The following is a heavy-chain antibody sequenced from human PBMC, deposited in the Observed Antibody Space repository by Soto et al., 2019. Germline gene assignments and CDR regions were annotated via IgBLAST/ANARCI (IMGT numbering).Heavy chain of an antibody. V-gene: IGHV3-15*01. D-gene: IGHD7-27*01. Sequence: PGGSLRLSCAASGFTFSNAWMSWVRQAPGKGLEWVGRIKSKTDGGTTDYAAPVKGRFTISRDDSKNTLYLQMNSLRHEDMAVYYCAKETVEATYSFYGMDVWGPGTTVTVSS. J-gene: IGHJ6*02. CDR1: GFTFSNAW. CDR3: AKETVEATYSFYGMDV. CDR2: IKSKTDGGTT.